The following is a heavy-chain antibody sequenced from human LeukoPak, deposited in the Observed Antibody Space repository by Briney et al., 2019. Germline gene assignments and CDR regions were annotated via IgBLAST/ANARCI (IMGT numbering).Heavy chain of an antibody. CDR3: ARDMGRRVSRRGAAAGTQRRFDY. CDR2: MNPNSGNT. J-gene: IGHJ4*02. Sequence: ASVKVSCKASGYTFTSYDINWVRQATGQGLEWMGWMNPNSGNTGYAQKFQGRVTMTRNTSISTAYMELSSLRSEDTAVYYCARDMGRRVSRRGAAAGTQRRFDYWGQGTLVTVSS. V-gene: IGHV1-8*01. D-gene: IGHD6-13*01. CDR1: GYTFTSYD.